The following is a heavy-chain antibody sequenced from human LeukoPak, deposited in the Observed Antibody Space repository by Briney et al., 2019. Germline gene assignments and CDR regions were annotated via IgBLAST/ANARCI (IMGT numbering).Heavy chain of an antibody. CDR3: ARDSGTYSFDY. CDR2: ISPNSGGT. Sequence: ASVKVSCKASGYTFTGYYIHRVRQAPGQGLEWMGWISPNSGGTNYAQKFQGRVTMTRDTSINTAYMELSRLRSDDTAVYYCARDSGTYSFDYWGQGNPGHRLL. CDR1: GYTFTGYY. D-gene: IGHD1-26*01. J-gene: IGHJ4*01. V-gene: IGHV1-2*02.